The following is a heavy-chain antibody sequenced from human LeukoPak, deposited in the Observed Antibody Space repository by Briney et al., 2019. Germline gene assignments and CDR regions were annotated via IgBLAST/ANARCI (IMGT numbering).Heavy chain of an antibody. J-gene: IGHJ4*02. CDR1: GFMFSDYH. Sequence: PGRSPRLSCAASGFMFSDYHMNWIRQAPGKGLEWISYISPGGQTTYFADSVKGRVTLSRDNAKKSLSLQMNSLTADDTAVYFCAVGRDIRVAGPGGYFDYWGQGTLVAVSS. CDR3: AVGRDIRVAGPGGYFDY. D-gene: IGHD6-19*01. V-gene: IGHV3-11*01. CDR2: ISPGGQTT.